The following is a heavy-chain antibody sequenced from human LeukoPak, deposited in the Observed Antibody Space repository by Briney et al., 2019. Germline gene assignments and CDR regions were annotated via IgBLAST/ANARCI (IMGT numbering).Heavy chain of an antibody. Sequence: GGSLRLSCAASGFTFSSYWISWVRQAPGKGLEWVANIKQDGSEKYYVDSVKGRFTISRDNAKNPLYLQMNSLRAEDTAVYYCARDGPQYLDCSSTSCYSDYWGQGTLVTVSS. CDR1: GFTFSSYW. CDR2: IKQDGSEK. CDR3: ARDGPQYLDCSSTSCYSDY. D-gene: IGHD2-2*01. V-gene: IGHV3-7*01. J-gene: IGHJ4*02.